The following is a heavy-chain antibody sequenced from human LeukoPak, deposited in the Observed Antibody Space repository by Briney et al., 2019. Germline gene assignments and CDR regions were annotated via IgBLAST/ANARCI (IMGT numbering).Heavy chain of an antibody. CDR1: GGTFSSYA. CDR2: IIPIFGTA. J-gene: IGHJ4*02. CDR3: ARDKRILTGYYTFDY. Sequence: GASVKVSCKASGGTFSSYAISWVRQAPGQGLEWVGGIIPIFGTANYAQKFQGRVTITADESTSTAYMELSSLRSEDTAVYYCARDKRILTGYYTFDYWGQGTLVTVSS. V-gene: IGHV1-69*13. D-gene: IGHD3-9*01.